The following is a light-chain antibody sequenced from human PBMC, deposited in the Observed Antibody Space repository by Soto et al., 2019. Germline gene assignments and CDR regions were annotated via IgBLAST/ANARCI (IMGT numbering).Light chain of an antibody. CDR2: EDS. Sequence: QSALTQPPSASGCPGQSVTISCTGTSSDVGGYNFVSWYQHHPGKAPKLMIYEDSKRPSGVPDRFSGSKSGNTASLTVSGLQAEDEADYYCSSYAGSNIWVFGGGTKLTVL. CDR1: SSDVGGYNF. J-gene: IGLJ3*02. V-gene: IGLV2-8*01. CDR3: SSYAGSNIWV.